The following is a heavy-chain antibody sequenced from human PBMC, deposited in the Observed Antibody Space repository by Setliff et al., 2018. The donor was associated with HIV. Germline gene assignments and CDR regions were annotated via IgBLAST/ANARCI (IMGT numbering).Heavy chain of an antibody. V-gene: IGHV4-59*08. Sequence: SETLSLTCTVSGGSISSYYWSWIRQPPGKGLEWIGYIHSSGSTIYSASLKSRVSISVDTSKNQVSLRLSSVTAADTAVYHCSRGSYYMDVWGKGTTVTVSS. CDR2: IHSSGST. CDR3: SRGSYYMDV. J-gene: IGHJ6*03. CDR1: GGSISSYY. D-gene: IGHD3-16*01.